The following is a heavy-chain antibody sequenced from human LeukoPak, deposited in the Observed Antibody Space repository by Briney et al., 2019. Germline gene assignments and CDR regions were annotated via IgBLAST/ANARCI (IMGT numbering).Heavy chain of an antibody. CDR3: ARGRVQLEHDAFDF. D-gene: IGHD1-1*01. V-gene: IGHV1-69*13. Sequence: SVKVSCKASGGTFSSYAISWVRQAPGQGLEWMGGIIPIFGTANYAQKFQGRVTITADESTSTAYMELSSLRSEDTAVYYCARGRVQLEHDAFDFWGQGTMVTVSS. CDR1: GGTFSSYA. J-gene: IGHJ3*01. CDR2: IIPIFGTA.